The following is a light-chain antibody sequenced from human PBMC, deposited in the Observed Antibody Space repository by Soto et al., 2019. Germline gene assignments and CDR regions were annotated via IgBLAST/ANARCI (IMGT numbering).Light chain of an antibody. CDR2: LAS. V-gene: IGKV1-33*01. CDR1: QDIRNY. J-gene: IGKJ4*01. CDR3: QQFDDLPRT. Sequence: DIQLTQSPSSLSASVGDRVTITCQASQDIRNYLNWYQQKPGKDPKLLMYLASNLEAGVPSRFSGSGSGTDFTVTISSLKPEDIATYYCQQFDDLPRTFGGGTKVEIK.